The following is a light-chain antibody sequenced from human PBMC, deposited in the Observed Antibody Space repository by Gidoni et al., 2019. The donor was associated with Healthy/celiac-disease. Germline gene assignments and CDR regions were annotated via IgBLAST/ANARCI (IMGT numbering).Light chain of an antibody. J-gene: IGKJ3*01. CDR1: QDISNY. CDR2: DAS. Sequence: DIQMTQSPSSLSAFVGDRVTSTCQASQDISNYLNWYPQKPGKAPKLLLYDASNLETGVPSRFSGSGSGTDFTVTISNLQPEDIATYYCQQYDNLTFTCXPXTKVDIK. CDR3: QQYDNLTFT. V-gene: IGKV1-33*01.